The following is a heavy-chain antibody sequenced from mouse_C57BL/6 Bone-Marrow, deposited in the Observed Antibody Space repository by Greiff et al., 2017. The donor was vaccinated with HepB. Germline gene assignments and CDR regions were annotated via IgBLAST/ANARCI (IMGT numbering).Heavy chain of an antibody. CDR1: GYAFSSYW. J-gene: IGHJ2*01. V-gene: IGHV1-80*01. CDR2: IYPGDGDT. Sequence: ESGAELVKPGASVKISCKASGYAFSSYWMNWVKQRPGKGLEWIGQIYPGDGDTNYNGKFKGKATLTADTSTSTAYMQLSSLTSEDSAVYFCARAPSYYGSFDYWGQGNTLTVSS. D-gene: IGHD1-1*01. CDR3: ARAPSYYGSFDY.